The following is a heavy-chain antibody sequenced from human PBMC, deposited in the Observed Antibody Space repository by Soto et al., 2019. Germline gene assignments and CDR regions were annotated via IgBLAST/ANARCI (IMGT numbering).Heavy chain of an antibody. J-gene: IGHJ6*02. D-gene: IGHD6-19*01. Sequence: SETLSLTCAVSGGSISSSNWWSWVRQPPGKGLEWIGEIYHSGSTYYNPSLKSRVTISVDTSKNQFSLKLSSVTAADTAVYYCARGIEGWYQGRYYYGMDVWGQGTTVTVSS. CDR1: GGSISSSNW. V-gene: IGHV4-4*02. CDR2: IYHSGST. CDR3: ARGIEGWYQGRYYYGMDV.